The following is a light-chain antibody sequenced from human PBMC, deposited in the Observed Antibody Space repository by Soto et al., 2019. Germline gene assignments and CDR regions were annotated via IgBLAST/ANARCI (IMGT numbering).Light chain of an antibody. CDR2: DNN. J-gene: IGLJ3*02. Sequence: QSALTQPPSVSAAPGQKVTISCSGSSSNIGNNYVSWYQQLPGTAPKLLIYDNNNRPSGIPDRFSGSKSGTSATLGITGLQTGDEADYYCGTWDSSLSAGVFGGGTQLTVL. CDR1: SSNIGNNY. CDR3: GTWDSSLSAGV. V-gene: IGLV1-51*01.